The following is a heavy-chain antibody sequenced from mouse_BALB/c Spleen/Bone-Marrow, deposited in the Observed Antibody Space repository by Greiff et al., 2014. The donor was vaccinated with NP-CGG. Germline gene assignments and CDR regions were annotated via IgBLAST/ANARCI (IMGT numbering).Heavy chain of an antibody. Sequence: QVQLQQSGAELVRPGTSVKVSCKASGYAFTNYLIEWVKQRPGQGLEWIGVISPGSGGTNYNEKFKSKATLTADKSSSTAYMQLSSLTSDDSAVYFCAREKGLRRGAMDYWGQGTSVTVSS. CDR2: ISPGSGGT. CDR3: AREKGLRRGAMDY. CDR1: GYAFTNYL. D-gene: IGHD2-12*01. J-gene: IGHJ4*01. V-gene: IGHV1-54*01.